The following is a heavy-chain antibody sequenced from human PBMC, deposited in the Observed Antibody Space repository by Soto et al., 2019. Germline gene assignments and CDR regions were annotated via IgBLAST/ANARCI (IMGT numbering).Heavy chain of an antibody. D-gene: IGHD2-15*01. V-gene: IGHV1-2*02. Sequence: PSVKVSCKASGYTFTGYYMHWVRQAAGQGLEWMGWINPNSGGTNYAQKFQGRVTITADESTSTAYMELSSLRSEDTAVYYCARVREGYCSGGSCYPYGMDVWGQGTTVTV. CDR2: INPNSGGT. CDR3: ARVREGYCSGGSCYPYGMDV. CDR1: GYTFTGYY. J-gene: IGHJ6*02.